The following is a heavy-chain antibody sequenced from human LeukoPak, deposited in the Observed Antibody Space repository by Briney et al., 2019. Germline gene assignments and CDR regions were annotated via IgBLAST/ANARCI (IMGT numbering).Heavy chain of an antibody. J-gene: IGHJ4*02. CDR3: ARIYSSYYFDY. CDR1: GGSISSYY. Sequence: SETLSLTCTVSGGSISSYYWSWIRQPPGKGLEWIGYIYYSGSTNYNPSLKSRVTISVDTSKNQFSLKLSSVTAADTAVYYCARIYSSYYFDYWGQGAPVTVSS. CDR2: IYYSGST. V-gene: IGHV4-59*01. D-gene: IGHD6-13*01.